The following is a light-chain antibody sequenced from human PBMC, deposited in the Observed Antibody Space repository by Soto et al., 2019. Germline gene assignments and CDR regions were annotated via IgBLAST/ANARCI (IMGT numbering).Light chain of an antibody. CDR2: GAS. J-gene: IGKJ3*01. CDR1: QSINKY. Sequence: DIQMTQSPSSLSASVGDRVTITCRASQSINKYINWYQQKPGKAPNLLINGASSLQSGVPSRFSGSGSGTDFTHTISNLQPEDFATYYCQQTYSTPFTFGPGTKVDIK. V-gene: IGKV1-39*01. CDR3: QQTYSTPFT.